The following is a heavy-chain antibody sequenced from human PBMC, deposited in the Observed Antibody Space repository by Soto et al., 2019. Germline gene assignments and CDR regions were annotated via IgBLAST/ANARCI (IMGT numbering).Heavy chain of an antibody. CDR3: ARSSVAPDELDY. V-gene: IGHV1-3*05. J-gene: IGHJ4*02. CDR1: GYTFTSYA. D-gene: IGHD2-15*01. Sequence: QVQLVQSGAEEKKPGASVKVSCKASGYTFTSYAMHWVRQAPGQRLEWMGWINAGNGNTKYSQKFQGRVTITRDTAASTAYMELSSLRSEDTAVYYCARSSVAPDELDYWGQGTLVTVSS. CDR2: INAGNGNT.